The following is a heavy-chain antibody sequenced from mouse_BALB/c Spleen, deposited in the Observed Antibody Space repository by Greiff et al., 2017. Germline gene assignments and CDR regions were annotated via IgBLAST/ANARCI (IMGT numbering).Heavy chain of an antibody. CDR3: VRQVDY. CDR2: IRSKSNNYAT. Sequence: EAGGGLVQPKGSLKLSCAASGFTFNTYAMNWVRQAPGKGLEWVARIRSKSNNYATYYADSVKDRFTISRDDSQSMLYLQMNNLKTEDTAMYYCVRQVDYWGQGTTLTVSS. J-gene: IGHJ2*01. CDR1: GFTFNTYA. V-gene: IGHV10-1*02.